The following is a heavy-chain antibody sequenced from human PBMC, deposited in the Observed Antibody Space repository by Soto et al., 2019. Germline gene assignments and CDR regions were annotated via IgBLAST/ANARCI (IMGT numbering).Heavy chain of an antibody. D-gene: IGHD6-13*01. V-gene: IGHV1-69*01. CDR2: IIPIFASS. CDR1: GGTFSNFG. CDR3: AKDVGFQQLLFVFET. Sequence: QVQLVQSVAEVKKPGSSVRVSCKASGGTFSNFGFSWVRQAPGQGLEWMGGIIPIFASSNYAQKFQGRLTITADESTSTAYMDLSSLRSEDTAVYFCAKDVGFQQLLFVFETWGQGTLVTFSS. J-gene: IGHJ5*02.